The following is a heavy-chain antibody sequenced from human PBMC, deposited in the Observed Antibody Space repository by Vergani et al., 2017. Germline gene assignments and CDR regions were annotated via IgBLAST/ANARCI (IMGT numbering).Heavy chain of an antibody. CDR1: GFTLTPYS. Sequence: EVQLVESGGGLVRPGGSLRLSCAASGFTLTPYSMNWVRQAPGKGLEWISYIASSDTTVYYADSVKGRFTISRDNAKNSLYLEMNSLRAEDTAVYYCARDYLDFSGSGSPYYFDHWGQGTQVTVSS. V-gene: IGHV3-48*04. CDR3: ARDYLDFSGSGSPYYFDH. D-gene: IGHD3-10*01. CDR2: IASSDTTV. J-gene: IGHJ4*02.